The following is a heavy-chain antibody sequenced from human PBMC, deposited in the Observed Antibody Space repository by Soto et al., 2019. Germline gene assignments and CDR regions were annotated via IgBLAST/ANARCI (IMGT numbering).Heavy chain of an antibody. D-gene: IGHD2-15*01. CDR2: ISPYNGNT. CDR3: LSGGSWFDP. Sequence: ASVKGSCKGAGYTFTXFGIGWVRQAPGQGLEWMGWISPYNGNTNYAQKLQGRVTMTTDTSTSTAYMELRSLRSDDTAVYYCLSGGSWFDPWGQGTLVTVSS. V-gene: IGHV1-18*01. J-gene: IGHJ5*02. CDR1: GYTFTXFG.